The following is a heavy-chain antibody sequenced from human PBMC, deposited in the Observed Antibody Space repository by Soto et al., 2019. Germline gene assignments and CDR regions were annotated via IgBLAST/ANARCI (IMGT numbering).Heavy chain of an antibody. D-gene: IGHD2-15*01. CDR1: GDTFEFHS. CDR3: ARDHGGSLLSTWFDV. V-gene: IGHV1-69*14. J-gene: IGHJ5*02. Sequence: VQLTQSERQLKQPGSSMKVSCQVSGDTFEFHSLNWVRQAPGLGLEWLGGVLPLYNSAIYAPKFQGRVTINADSSTRTVSLRMTSLRSDDSAVYFCARDHGGSLLSTWFDVWGPGTPVTVS. CDR2: VLPLYNSA.